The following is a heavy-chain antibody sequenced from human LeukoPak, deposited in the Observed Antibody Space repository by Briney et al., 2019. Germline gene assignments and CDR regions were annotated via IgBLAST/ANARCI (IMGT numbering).Heavy chain of an antibody. D-gene: IGHD3-22*01. V-gene: IGHV4-4*07. CDR1: GGSISSYY. Sequence: ETLCLTCTVSGGSISSYYWSWIPQAAGKGLEWIGRIYTSGSTNYNPSLKSRVTMSVDTSKNQFSLELSSVTAADTAVYYCARKSGWPMTGFDYWGQGTLVTVSS. J-gene: IGHJ4*02. CDR3: ARKSGWPMTGFDY. CDR2: IYTSGST.